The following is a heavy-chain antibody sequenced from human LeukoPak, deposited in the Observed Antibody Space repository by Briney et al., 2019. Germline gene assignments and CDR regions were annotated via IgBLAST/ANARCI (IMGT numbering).Heavy chain of an antibody. D-gene: IGHD5-24*01. V-gene: IGHV4-34*01. J-gene: IGHJ4*02. CDR3: ARSRGWLQSHPLEY. CDR2: IHHSGST. CDR1: GGSFSGYY. Sequence: SETLSLTCAVYGGSFSGYYWSWIRQPPGKGLEWIREIHHSGSTNYNPSLKSRVTISVDTSKNQFALNLSSVTAADTAVFYCARSRGWLQSHPLEYWGQGTLVTVSS.